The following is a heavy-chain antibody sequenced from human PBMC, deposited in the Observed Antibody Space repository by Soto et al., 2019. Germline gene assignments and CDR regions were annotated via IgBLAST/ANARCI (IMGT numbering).Heavy chain of an antibody. J-gene: IGHJ4*02. CDR2: IWYDGSNK. CDR1: GGPFSRYG. CDR3: ARDSTRYVSSTSCCTGIFYG. V-gene: IGHV3-33*01. Sequence: RESLSLSCSASGGPFSRYGMHWVRQAPGKGLEWVAVIWYDGSNKYYADSVKGRFTISRDNSKNTLYLQMNSPRAEDTAVYYCARDSTRYVSSTSCCTGIFYGCGQATLVTGSS. D-gene: IGHD2-2*02.